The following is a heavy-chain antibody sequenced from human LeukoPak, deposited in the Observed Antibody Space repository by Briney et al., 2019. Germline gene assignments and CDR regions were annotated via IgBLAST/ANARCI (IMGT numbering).Heavy chain of an antibody. CDR2: IYYSGST. D-gene: IGHD6-19*01. CDR1: GGSISSSSYY. CDR3: ARQMSSGWFLRWFDP. Sequence: SETLSLTCTVSGGSISSSSYYWGWIRQPPGKGLEWIGSIYYSGSTYCNPSLKSRVTISVDTSKNQFSLKLSSVTAADTAVYYCARQMSSGWFLRWFDPWGQGTLVTVSS. J-gene: IGHJ5*02. V-gene: IGHV4-39*01.